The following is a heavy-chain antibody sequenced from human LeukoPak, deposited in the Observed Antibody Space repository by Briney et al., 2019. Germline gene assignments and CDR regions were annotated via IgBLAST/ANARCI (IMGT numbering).Heavy chain of an antibody. J-gene: IGHJ3*02. V-gene: IGHV1-18*01. CDR2: ISAYNGNT. D-gene: IGHD2-15*01. CDR3: ARDIVVVVAAHDAFDI. Sequence: ASVNVSCKASGYTFTSYGISWVRQAPGQGLEWMGWISAYNGNTNYAQKLQGRVTMTTDTSTSTAYMELRSLRSDDTAVYYCARDIVVVVAAHDAFDIWGQRTMLTVSS. CDR1: GYTFTSYG.